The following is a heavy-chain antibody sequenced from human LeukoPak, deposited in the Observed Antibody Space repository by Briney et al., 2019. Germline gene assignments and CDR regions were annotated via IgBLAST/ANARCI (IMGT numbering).Heavy chain of an antibody. D-gene: IGHD5-18*01. CDR3: AKVPQYSPGTFDI. V-gene: IGHV3-30*18. Sequence: GRSLRLSCAASRFTFSSYGMHWVRQAPGKGLEWVAVISYDGSNKYYADSVKGRFTISRDNSKNTLYLQMNSLRAEDTAVYYCAKVPQYSPGTFDIWGQGTKVTVSS. CDR1: RFTFSSYG. J-gene: IGHJ3*02. CDR2: ISYDGSNK.